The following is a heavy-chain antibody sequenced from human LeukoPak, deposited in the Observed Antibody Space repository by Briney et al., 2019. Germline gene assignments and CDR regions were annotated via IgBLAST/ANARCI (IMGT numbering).Heavy chain of an antibody. J-gene: IGHJ3*02. Sequence: ASVKVSCKASGYTFTSYDINWVRQATGQGLEWMGWMNPNSGNTGYAQKFQGRVTITRNTSISTAYMELSSLRSEDTAVYYCAGSIVVINAFDIWGQGTMVTVSS. CDR2: MNPNSGNT. V-gene: IGHV1-8*03. CDR1: GYTFTSYD. CDR3: AGSIVVINAFDI. D-gene: IGHD3-22*01.